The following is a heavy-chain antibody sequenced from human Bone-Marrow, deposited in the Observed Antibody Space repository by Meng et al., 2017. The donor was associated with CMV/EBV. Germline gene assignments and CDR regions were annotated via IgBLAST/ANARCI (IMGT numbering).Heavy chain of an antibody. CDR3: ARLVGAPHFDY. CDR2: INHSGST. D-gene: IGHD1-26*01. V-gene: IGHV4-34*01. CDR1: GGSFSGYY. J-gene: IGHJ4*02. Sequence: SETLSLTCAVYGGSFSGYYWSWIRQPPGKGLEWIGEINHSGSTNYNPSLKSRVTISVDTSNNQFSLKLSSVTAADTAVYYCARLVGAPHFDYWGQGTLVTVSS.